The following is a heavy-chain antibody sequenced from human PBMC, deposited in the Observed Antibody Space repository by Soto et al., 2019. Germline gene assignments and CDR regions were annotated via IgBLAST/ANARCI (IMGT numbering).Heavy chain of an antibody. CDR3: AREPFRIQPLQHETFDI. CDR1: GFTFSSYS. D-gene: IGHD5-18*01. J-gene: IGHJ3*02. Sequence: PGGSLRLSCAASGFTFSSYSMNWVRQAPGKGLEWVSSISSSSSYIYYADSVKGRFTISRDNAKNSLYLQMNSLRAEDTAVYYCAREPFRIQPLQHETFDIWGEGTMVT. CDR2: ISSSSSYI. V-gene: IGHV3-21*01.